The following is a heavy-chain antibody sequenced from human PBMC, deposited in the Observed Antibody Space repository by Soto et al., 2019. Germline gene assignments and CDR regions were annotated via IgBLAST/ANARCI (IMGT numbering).Heavy chain of an antibody. J-gene: IGHJ4*02. CDR2: FYWYIDK. CDR3: AHRLKERGTFYVFWRAQVVSYFDS. D-gene: IGHD3-3*01. Sequence: QITLTESGPTLVKPTQTLTLTCTLSGFSLSTSGVGVGWFHEPPGRAREGLALFYWYIDKRYSQSLKSRLNISKHTSRKQVVLTITNIDPVDTATYYSAHRLKERGTFYVFWRAQVVSYFDSWGQGTLVTVSS. CDR1: GFSLSTSGVG. V-gene: IGHV2-5*01.